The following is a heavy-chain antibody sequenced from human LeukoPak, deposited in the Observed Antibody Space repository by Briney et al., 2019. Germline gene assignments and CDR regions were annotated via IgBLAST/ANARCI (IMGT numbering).Heavy chain of an antibody. CDR1: GGSFSGYY. V-gene: IGHV4-34*01. CDR3: ASIPRWRRSSSWYTRNWFDP. CDR2: INHSGST. Sequence: PSETLSLTCAVYGGSFSGYYWSWIRQPPGKGLEWIGEINHSGSTNYNPSLKSRVTISVDTSKNQFSLKLSSVTAADTAVYYCASIPRWRRSSSWYTRNWFDPWGQGTLVTVSS. J-gene: IGHJ5*02. D-gene: IGHD6-13*01.